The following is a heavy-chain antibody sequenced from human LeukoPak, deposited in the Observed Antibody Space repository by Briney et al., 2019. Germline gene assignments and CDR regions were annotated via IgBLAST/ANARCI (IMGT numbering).Heavy chain of an antibody. CDR3: ARVSTGWFDP. J-gene: IGHJ5*02. Sequence: SETLPLTCAVSGYSISSGYYWGWIRQPPGQGLEWIGSIYHSGSTYYNPSLKSRVTISVDTSKNQLSLKLSSVTTADTAVYYCARVSTGWFDPWGQGTLVTVSS. CDR2: IYHSGST. CDR1: GYSISSGYY. V-gene: IGHV4-38-2*01. D-gene: IGHD2-8*02.